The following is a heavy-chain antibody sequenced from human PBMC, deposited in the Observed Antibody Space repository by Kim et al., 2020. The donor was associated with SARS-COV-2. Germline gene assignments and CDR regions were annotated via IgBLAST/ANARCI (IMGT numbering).Heavy chain of an antibody. Sequence: ASVKVSCKTSGYTFTTSGISWVRQAPGQGLEWMAWIDGYRCTTFHAPKFQGRVTMITDRSTSTAYMELGSLRPDDTAVYYCVRDYSYIPDYWCQGTRVTVS. CDR3: VRDYSYIPDY. CDR2: IDGYRCTT. V-gene: IGHV1-18*01. D-gene: IGHD3-16*01. J-gene: IGHJ4*02. CDR1: GYTFTTSG.